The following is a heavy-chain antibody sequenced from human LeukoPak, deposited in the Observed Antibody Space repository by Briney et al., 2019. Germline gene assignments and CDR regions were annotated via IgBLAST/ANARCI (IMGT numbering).Heavy chain of an antibody. D-gene: IGHD3-9*01. J-gene: IGHJ6*02. CDR2: IKSKTDGGTT. V-gene: IGHV3-15*01. CDR1: GFTFSNAW. CDR3: TTTILPLYYYYGMDV. Sequence: GGSLRLSCAASGFTFSNAWMSWVRQAPGKGLEWVGRIKSKTDGGTTDDAAPVKGRFTISRDDSKNTLYLQMNSLKTEDTAVYYCTTTILPLYYYYGMDVWGQGTTVTVSS.